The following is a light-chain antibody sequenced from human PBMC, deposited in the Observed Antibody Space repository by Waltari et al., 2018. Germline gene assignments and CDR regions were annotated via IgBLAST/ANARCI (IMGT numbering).Light chain of an antibody. CDR3: QSYDISLSGYV. CDR1: SSNIGAGYD. V-gene: IGLV1-40*01. Sequence: QSVLTQPPSVSGAPGQRVTLSCTGSSSNIGAGYDVHWYQHLPGTAPKLLIHGNSNRPSGVPDLFSGSKSGPSASLAITGLQADDEADYYCQSYDISLSGYVFGTGTKVTVL. CDR2: GNS. J-gene: IGLJ1*01.